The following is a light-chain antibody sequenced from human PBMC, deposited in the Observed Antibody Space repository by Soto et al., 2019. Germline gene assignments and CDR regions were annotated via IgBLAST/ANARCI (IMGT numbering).Light chain of an antibody. CDR2: GAS. CDR3: HQYGSSSYT. V-gene: IGKV3-15*01. CDR1: QSVRSN. J-gene: IGKJ2*01. Sequence: EIVMTQSPATLSVSPGESATLSCRASQSVRSNLAWYQQKPGQAPRLLIYGASTRATGIPARFSGSGSGTEYTLTISGLQSEDFAVYYCHQYGSSSYTFGQGTRLEIK.